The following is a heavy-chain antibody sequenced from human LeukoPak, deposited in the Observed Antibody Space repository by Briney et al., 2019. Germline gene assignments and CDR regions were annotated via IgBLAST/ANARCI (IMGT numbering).Heavy chain of an antibody. J-gene: IGHJ3*02. CDR3: ARRRIVGSTDDAFDI. V-gene: IGHV3-30-3*01. Sequence: PGRSLRLSCTAFGFTFSSYAMHWVRQAPGKGLEWAAVISSDGNTKYYADSVEGRFTISRDNSNNTLYLQMNSLGADDTAIYYCARRRIVGSTDDAFDIWGQGAMVTLSS. CDR1: GFTFSSYA. CDR2: ISSDGNTK. D-gene: IGHD1-26*01.